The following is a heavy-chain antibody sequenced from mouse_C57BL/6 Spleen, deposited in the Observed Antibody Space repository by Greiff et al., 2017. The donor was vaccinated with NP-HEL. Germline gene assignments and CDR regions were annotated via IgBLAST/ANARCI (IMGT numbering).Heavy chain of an antibody. V-gene: IGHV1-64*01. Sequence: QVQLQQPGAELVKPGASVKLSCKASGYTFTSYWMHWVKQRPGQGLEWIGMIHPNSGSTNYNEKFKSKATLTVDKSSSTAYMQLSSLTSEDSAVYYCAREKGITTVVATRYFDVWGTGTTVTVSS. CDR2: IHPNSGST. D-gene: IGHD1-1*01. CDR3: AREKGITTVVATRYFDV. J-gene: IGHJ1*03. CDR1: GYTFTSYW.